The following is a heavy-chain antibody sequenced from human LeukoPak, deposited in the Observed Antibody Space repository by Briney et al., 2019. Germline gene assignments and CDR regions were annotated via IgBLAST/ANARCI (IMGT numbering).Heavy chain of an antibody. D-gene: IGHD1-26*01. Sequence: SETLSLTCAVYGGSFSGYYWSWIRQPPGKGLEWIGEINHSGSTNYNPSLKSRVTISVDTSKNQFSLKLSSVTAADTAVYYCARDQGAGRGVDYWGQGTLVTVSS. V-gene: IGHV4-34*01. CDR3: ARDQGAGRGVDY. CDR1: GGSFSGYY. J-gene: IGHJ4*02. CDR2: INHSGST.